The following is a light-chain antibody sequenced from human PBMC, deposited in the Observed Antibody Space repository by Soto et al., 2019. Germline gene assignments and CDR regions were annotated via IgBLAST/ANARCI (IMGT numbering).Light chain of an antibody. CDR1: QSISSW. CDR3: YHRVT. J-gene: IGKJ1*01. V-gene: IGKV1-5*01. Sequence: DIPMTQSPSTLSASVGDRVTITCRASQSISSWLACYQQKPGKAPKLLIYDASSLESGDPSRFSGSGSGTEFTLTNSSLQPYDFATYYRYHRVTFGQGTNVEIK. CDR2: DAS.